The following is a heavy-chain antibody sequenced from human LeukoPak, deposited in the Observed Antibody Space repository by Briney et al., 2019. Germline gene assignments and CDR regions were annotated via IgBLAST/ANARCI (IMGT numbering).Heavy chain of an antibody. V-gene: IGHV3-23*01. J-gene: IGHJ4*02. CDR3: AKGVAGTSRRFDY. CDR1: GFTFSSYG. D-gene: IGHD6-19*01. Sequence: GGTLRLSCAASGFTFSSYGMSWVRQAPGKGLEWVSAISGSGGSTYYADSVKGRFTISRDNAKNSLYLQMNSLRAEDTAVYYCAKGVAGTSRRFDYWGQGTLVTVSS. CDR2: ISGSGGST.